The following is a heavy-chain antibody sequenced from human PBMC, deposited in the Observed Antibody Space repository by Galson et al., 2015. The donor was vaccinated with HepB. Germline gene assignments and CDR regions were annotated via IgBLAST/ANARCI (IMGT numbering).Heavy chain of an antibody. V-gene: IGHV4-39*01. Sequence: TLSLTCTVSGGSISSSSYYWGWIRQPPGKGLEWIGSIYYSGSTYYNPSLKSRVTISVDTSKNQFSLKLSSVTAADTAVHYCARFVVVPPYPDYYYGMDVWGQGTTVTVSS. J-gene: IGHJ6*02. CDR1: GGSISSSSYY. D-gene: IGHD2-2*01. CDR3: ARFVVVPPYPDYYYGMDV. CDR2: IYYSGST.